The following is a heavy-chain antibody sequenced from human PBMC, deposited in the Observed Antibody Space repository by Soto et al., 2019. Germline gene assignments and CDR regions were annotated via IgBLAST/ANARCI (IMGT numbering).Heavy chain of an antibody. J-gene: IGHJ4*02. V-gene: IGHV3-66*01. CDR3: ARTIGGASSLYFDY. Sequence: VQLVESGGALVQPGGSLRLSCAASGFTVSSNYMNWVRQAPGKGLEWVSVIYTGGLTSYADSVKGRFIISRDSSKNTLYLQMNSLRIEDTAVYYCARTIGGASSLYFDYWGQGTLVSVSS. CDR1: GFTVSSNY. CDR2: IYTGGLT. D-gene: IGHD2-15*01.